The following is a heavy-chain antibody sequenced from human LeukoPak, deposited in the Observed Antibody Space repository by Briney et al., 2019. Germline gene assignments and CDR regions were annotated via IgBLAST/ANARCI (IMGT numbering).Heavy chain of an antibody. Sequence: PSEALSLTCTVSGGSISSYYWSWIRQPPGKGLEWIGYIYTSGSTNYNPSLKSRVTISVDTSKNQFSLKLTSVTAADTAVYYCVRVVPAYYFDYWGQGTVVTVSS. CDR3: VRVVPAYYFDY. CDR2: IYTSGST. CDR1: GGSISSYY. V-gene: IGHV4-4*09. D-gene: IGHD2-2*01. J-gene: IGHJ4*02.